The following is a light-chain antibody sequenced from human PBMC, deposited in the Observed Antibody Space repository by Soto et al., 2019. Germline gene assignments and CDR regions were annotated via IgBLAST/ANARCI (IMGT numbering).Light chain of an antibody. J-gene: IGKJ1*01. CDR1: QSVSRY. Sequence: EIVLTQSPATLSLSPGERATLSCRASQSVSRYLAWYQQKPGQAPRLLIYDASNRATGIPARFSGSGSGTDFTLTISSLEPEDFAVYYCQQRSNWPGTFGQGTKVDI. CDR3: QQRSNWPGT. CDR2: DAS. V-gene: IGKV3-11*01.